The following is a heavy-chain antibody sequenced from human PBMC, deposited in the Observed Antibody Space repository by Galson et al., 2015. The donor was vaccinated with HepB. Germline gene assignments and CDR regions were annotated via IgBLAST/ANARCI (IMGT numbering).Heavy chain of an antibody. J-gene: IGHJ4*02. Sequence: SLRLSCAASGFTFSSYAMHWVRQAPGKGLEWVAVISYDGSNKYYAGSVKGRFTISRDNSKNTLYLQMNSLRAEDTAVYYCARSIRSVVPSGYCGQGALVTVSS. CDR1: GFTFSSYA. CDR3: ARSIRSVVPSGY. D-gene: IGHD2-21*01. CDR2: ISYDGSNK. V-gene: IGHV3-30*04.